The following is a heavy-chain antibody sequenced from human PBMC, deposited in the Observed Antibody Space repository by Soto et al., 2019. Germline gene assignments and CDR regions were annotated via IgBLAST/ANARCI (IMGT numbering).Heavy chain of an antibody. Sequence: GGSLRLSCEASGFTFSDYSMNWVRQAPGKGLEWISYISGSSSIIYYTDSVKGRFTISRDNAKKSLYLQMNSLRDEDTAIYFCARDSGITAADDLWGQGTLVTVSS. V-gene: IGHV3-48*02. CDR2: ISGSSSII. J-gene: IGHJ1*01. CDR3: ARDSGITAADDL. CDR1: GFTFSDYS. D-gene: IGHD6-13*01.